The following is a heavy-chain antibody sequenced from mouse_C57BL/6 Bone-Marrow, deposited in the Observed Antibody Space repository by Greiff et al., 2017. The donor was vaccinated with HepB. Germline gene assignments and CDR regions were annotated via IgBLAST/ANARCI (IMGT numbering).Heavy chain of an antibody. V-gene: IGHV5-6*02. D-gene: IGHD1-1*01. CDR2: ISSGGSYT. CDR1: GFTFSSYG. J-gene: IGHJ2*01. CDR3: ARRDYGSSYGY. Sequence: DVHLVESGGDLVKPGGSLKLSCAASGFTFSSYGMSWVRQTPDKRLEWVATISSGGSYTYYPDSVKGRFTISRDNAKNTLYLQMSSLKSADTAMYYCARRDYGSSYGYWGQGTTLTVSS.